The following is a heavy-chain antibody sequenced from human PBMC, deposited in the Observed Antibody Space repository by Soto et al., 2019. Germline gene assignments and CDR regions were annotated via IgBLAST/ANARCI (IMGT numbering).Heavy chain of an antibody. CDR3: AKDRVPIVGANSFDY. D-gene: IGHD1-26*01. CDR1: GFTFSNYC. Sequence: PXGSLRLSCAGSGFTFSNYCMHWVRQPPGKGLEWVALISDDGDKRYYADSVRGRLIISRDNSKDTLYLQMNSLGPDDTAVYFCAKDRVPIVGANSFDYWGQGTPVTVSS. V-gene: IGHV3-30*18. CDR2: ISDDGDKR. J-gene: IGHJ4*02.